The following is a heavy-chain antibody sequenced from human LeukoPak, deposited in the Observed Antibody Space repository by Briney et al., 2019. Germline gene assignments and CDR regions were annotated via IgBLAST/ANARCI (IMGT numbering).Heavy chain of an antibody. J-gene: IGHJ4*02. Sequence: SETLSLTCTVSGGSISSGSYYWTWIRQPAGKGLEWIGRIYTSGSTSYNPSLRSRVTISLDMSKNQFSLKLSSVTAADTAVYFCAKSGNPYDFLTSWGQGTLVTVSS. CDR1: GGSISSGSYY. D-gene: IGHD3-9*01. CDR3: AKSGNPYDFLTS. CDR2: IYTSGST. V-gene: IGHV4-61*02.